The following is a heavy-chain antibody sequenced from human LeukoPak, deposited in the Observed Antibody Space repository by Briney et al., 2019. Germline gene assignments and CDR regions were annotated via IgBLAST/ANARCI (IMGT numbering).Heavy chain of an antibody. J-gene: IGHJ4*02. D-gene: IGHD3-10*01. V-gene: IGHV3-23*01. CDR3: AKRDRLWFGELLSLDY. CDR2: ISGSGGST. Sequence: GGSLRLSCAASGFTFSSYAMSWVRQAPGKGLEWVSAISGSGGSTYYADSVKGRFTISRDNSKNTLYLQMNSLRAEDTAVYYCAKRDRLWFGELLSLDYWGQGTLVTVSS. CDR1: GFTFSSYA.